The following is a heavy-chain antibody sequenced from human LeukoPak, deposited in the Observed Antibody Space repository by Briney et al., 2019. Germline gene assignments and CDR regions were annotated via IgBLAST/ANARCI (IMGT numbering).Heavy chain of an antibody. J-gene: IGHJ4*02. V-gene: IGHV3-7*01. CDR3: ARGHYYDFD. D-gene: IGHD3-22*01. Sequence: PGGSLRLSCAASRFTFSNFWMNWVRQAPGEGLEWVANINQDGSEKYYVDSVKGRFTISRDNAKNSLYLQMNNLRGEDTAVYYCARGHYYDFDWGQGTLVTVSS. CDR1: RFTFSNFW. CDR2: INQDGSEK.